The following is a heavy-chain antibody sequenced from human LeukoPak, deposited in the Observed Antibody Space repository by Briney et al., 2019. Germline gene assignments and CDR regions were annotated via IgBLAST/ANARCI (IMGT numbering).Heavy chain of an antibody. D-gene: IGHD2-2*01. CDR1: GGSFSGYY. CDR3: ASANPNCSSTSCARGYFQH. J-gene: IGHJ1*01. V-gene: IGHV4-34*01. Sequence: SETLSLTCAVYGGSFSGYYWSWIRQPPGKGLEWIGEINHSGSTNYNPSLKSRVTISVDTSKNQFSLKLSSVTAADTAVYYCASANPNCSSTSCARGYFQHWGQGTLVTVSS. CDR2: INHSGST.